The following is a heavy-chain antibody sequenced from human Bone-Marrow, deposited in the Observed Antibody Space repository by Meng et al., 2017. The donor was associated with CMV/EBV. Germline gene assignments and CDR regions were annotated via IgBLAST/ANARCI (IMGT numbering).Heavy chain of an antibody. CDR2: INPNSGGT. CDR3: ARVRVVIIKTYGTDV. Sequence: ASVKVSCKASGYTFTGYYMHWVRQAPGQGLEWMGWINPNSGGTNYAQKFQGRVTMTRDTSISTAYMELSRLRSDDTAVYYCARVRVVIIKTYGTDVWGQGPTVTVSS. D-gene: IGHD3-3*01. J-gene: IGHJ6*02. CDR1: GYTFTGYY. V-gene: IGHV1-2*02.